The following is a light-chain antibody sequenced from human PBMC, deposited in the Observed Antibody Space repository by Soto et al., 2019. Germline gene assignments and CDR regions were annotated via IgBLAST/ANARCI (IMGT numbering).Light chain of an antibody. CDR2: AAT. J-gene: IGKJ1*01. CDR3: LQNFDYPRT. CDR1: RDISDD. Sequence: AIQMTQSPSALSASIGDRVTITCRASRDISDDVGWYQHKPGRAPQLLISAATRLQGGVPSRFSGSGSGADFTLTITSLQPEDCGTYYCLQNFDYPRTFGQGTKVDI. V-gene: IGKV1-6*01.